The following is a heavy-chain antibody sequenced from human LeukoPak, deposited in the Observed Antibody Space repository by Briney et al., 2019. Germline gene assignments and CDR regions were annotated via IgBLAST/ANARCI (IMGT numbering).Heavy chain of an antibody. J-gene: IGHJ3*02. CDR2: IIPIFGTA. CDR3: ARDGNALVRGVLYDAFDI. V-gene: IGHV1-69*05. CDR1: RGTFSSYA. Sequence: ASVKVSCKASRGTFSSYAISWVRQAPGQGLEWMGGIIPIFGTANYAQKFQGRVTITTDESTSTAYMELSSLRSEDTAVYYCARDGNALVRGVLYDAFDIWGQGTMVTVSS. D-gene: IGHD3-10*01.